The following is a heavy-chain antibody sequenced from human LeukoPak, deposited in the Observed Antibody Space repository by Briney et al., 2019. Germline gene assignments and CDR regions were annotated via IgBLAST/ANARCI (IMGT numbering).Heavy chain of an antibody. J-gene: IGHJ4*02. CDR2: ISSSSTI. CDR3: ARGVDY. CDR1: GFTFSSFR. V-gene: IGHV3-48*04. Sequence: GGSLRLSCAASGFTFSSFRLSWVRQAPGKGLEWVSYISSSSTIYYADSVKGRFTISRDNAKNSLYLQMNSLRAEDTAVYHCARGVDYWGQGTLVTVSS.